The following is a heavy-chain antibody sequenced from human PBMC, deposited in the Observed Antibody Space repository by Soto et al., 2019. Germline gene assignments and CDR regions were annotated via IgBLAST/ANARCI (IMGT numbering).Heavy chain of an antibody. CDR1: GYSFTIYG. CDR3: ARDQDDDSSGYYGVFDY. Sequence: ALVKVACKTSGYSFTIYGIIWVRQDTRQGLEWMGWISAYNGNTNYAQKLQGRVTMTTDTSTSTAYMELRSLRSDDTAVYYCARDQDDDSSGYYGVFDYWGQGTLVTVSS. CDR2: ISAYNGNT. D-gene: IGHD3-22*01. J-gene: IGHJ4*02. V-gene: IGHV1-18*01.